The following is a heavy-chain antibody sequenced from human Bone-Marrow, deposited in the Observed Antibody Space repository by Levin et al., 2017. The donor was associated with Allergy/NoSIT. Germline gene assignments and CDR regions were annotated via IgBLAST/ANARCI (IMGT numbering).Heavy chain of an antibody. V-gene: IGHV2-5*02. CDR1: GFSLSTSAMG. CDR2: IFWDDDK. D-gene: IGHD3/OR15-3a*01. Sequence: SGPTLVKPTQTLTLTCTFSGFSLSTSAMGVGWIRQPPGKPLEWLALIFWDDDKSYNTSLKSRLTITKDTSKSQVVLMMTNMDPVDTATYSCARLNGAYADYYFDSWGQGTLVTVSS. CDR3: ARLNGAYADYYFDS. J-gene: IGHJ4*02.